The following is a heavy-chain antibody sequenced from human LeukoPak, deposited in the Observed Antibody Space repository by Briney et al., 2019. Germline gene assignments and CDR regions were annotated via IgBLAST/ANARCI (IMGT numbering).Heavy chain of an antibody. D-gene: IGHD3-16*02. CDR3: AKEYDYVWGSYRYTDSHFDY. V-gene: IGHV3-23*01. Sequence: GGSLRLSCAASGFTFSSYAMSWVRQAPGKGLEWVSAISGSGGSTYYADSVKGRFTISRDNSKSTLYLQMNSLRAEDTAVYYCAKEYDYVWGSYRYTDSHFDYWGQGTLVTVSS. J-gene: IGHJ4*02. CDR2: ISGSGGST. CDR1: GFTFSSYA.